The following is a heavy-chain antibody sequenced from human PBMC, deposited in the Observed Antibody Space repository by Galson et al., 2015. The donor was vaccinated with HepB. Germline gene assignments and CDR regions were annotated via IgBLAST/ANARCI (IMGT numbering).Heavy chain of an antibody. CDR1: GYTFTSYG. CDR3: AREGIVVVPAAMGYHEAAASLGPDY. V-gene: IGHV1-18*04. D-gene: IGHD2-2*01. Sequence: SVKVSCKASGYTFTSYGISWVRQAPGQGLEWVGWISAYNGNTNYAQKLQGRVTMTTDTSTSTAYMELRSLRSDDTAVYYCAREGIVVVPAAMGYHEAAASLGPDYWGQGTLVTVSS. CDR2: ISAYNGNT. J-gene: IGHJ4*02.